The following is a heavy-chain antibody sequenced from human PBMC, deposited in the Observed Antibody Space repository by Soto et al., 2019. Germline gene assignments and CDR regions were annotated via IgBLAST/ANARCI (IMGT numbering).Heavy chain of an antibody. CDR1: GGSITSSSHF. Sequence: PSETLSLTCSASGGSITSSSHFWGWVRQPPGKGLEWIGTIYFTGNTYYTPSLKSRLTMSIDTSKNEFSLRLNSVTAADTAVYYCARVLTNYFDYWGQGTLVTV. V-gene: IGHV4-39*01. J-gene: IGHJ4*02. D-gene: IGHD2-8*01. CDR3: ARVLTNYFDY. CDR2: IYFTGNT.